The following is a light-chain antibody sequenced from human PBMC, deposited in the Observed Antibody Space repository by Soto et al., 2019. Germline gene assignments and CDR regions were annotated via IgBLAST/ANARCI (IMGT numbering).Light chain of an antibody. J-gene: IGLJ1*01. CDR1: SSDVGAYKY. Sequence: QSALTQPASVSGSPGQSVTISCTGTSSDVGAYKYVSWYQKHPGKAPKLMIYGVSNRPSGVSNRFSGSESGNTAFLTISVLQPEDEADYYCSSFTGPTTLDVFGTGTKLTVL. CDR3: SSFTGPTTLDV. V-gene: IGLV2-14*03. CDR2: GVS.